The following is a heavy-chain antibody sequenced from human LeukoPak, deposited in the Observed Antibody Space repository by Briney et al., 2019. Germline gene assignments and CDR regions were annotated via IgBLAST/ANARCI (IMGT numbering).Heavy chain of an antibody. CDR2: ISAADGDNT. CDR1: GFTFSSYA. J-gene: IGHJ4*02. CDR3: AKFKGHYYYDSSGYCDN. D-gene: IGHD3-22*01. V-gene: IGHV3-23*01. Sequence: GSLRLSCGASGFTFSSYAMSWVRQAPGKGLEWVSAISAADGDNTYYGDSVKGRFTISRDNSENTLHLQMSSLRAEDTAVYYCAKFKGHYYYDSSGYCDNWGQGTLVTVSS.